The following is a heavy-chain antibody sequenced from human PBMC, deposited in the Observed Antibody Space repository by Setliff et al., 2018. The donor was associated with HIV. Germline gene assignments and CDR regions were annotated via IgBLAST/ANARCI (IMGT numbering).Heavy chain of an antibody. V-gene: IGHV4-61*09. J-gene: IGHJ4*02. CDR1: GDSITSGTYY. CDR3: AKEQGTIFGVIEAHFDY. Sequence: PSETLSLTCTVSGDSITSGTYYWSWIRQPAGMRLEWIGHISTSGTTNYNPSLKSRFTISRDNSKKTLYLQMNSLRAEDTAVYYCAKEQGTIFGVIEAHFDYWGQGTLVTVSS. D-gene: IGHD3-3*01. CDR2: ISTSGTT.